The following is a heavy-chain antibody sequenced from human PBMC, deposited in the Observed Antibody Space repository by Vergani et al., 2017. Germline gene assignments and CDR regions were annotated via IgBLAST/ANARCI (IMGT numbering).Heavy chain of an antibody. CDR1: GGSFSGYY. Sequence: QVQLQQWGAGLLKPSETLSLTCAVYGGSFSGYYWSWIRQPPGKGLEWIGEINHSVSTNYNPSLKSRVTISVDTSKNQFSLKLSSVTAADTAVYYCARVNSYGSFDYWGQGTLVTVSS. J-gene: IGHJ4*02. V-gene: IGHV4-34*01. D-gene: IGHD5-18*01. CDR2: INHSVST. CDR3: ARVNSYGSFDY.